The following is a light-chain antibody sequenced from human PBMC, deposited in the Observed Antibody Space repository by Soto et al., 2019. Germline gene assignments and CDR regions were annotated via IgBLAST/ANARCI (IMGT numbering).Light chain of an antibody. J-gene: IGKJ2*02. CDR2: AAN. CDR1: QSISSY. V-gene: IGKV1-39*01. CDR3: QQSYSAPRT. Sequence: DIEMTQSPPSLSASVGDRVTITCRASQSISSYLNWYQEKPGKAPKLLIYAANKMQSGVPSRFSGSGSVTDFTLTISNLQLADFATYYCQQSYSAPRTFGQGTKLEIK.